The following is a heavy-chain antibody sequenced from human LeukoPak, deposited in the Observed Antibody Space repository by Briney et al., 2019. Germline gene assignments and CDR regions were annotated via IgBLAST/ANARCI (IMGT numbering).Heavy chain of an antibody. Sequence: GGSLRLSCAASGFTVSSNYMSWARQAPGKGLEWVSVIYSGGSTYYADSVKGRFIISRDNSKNTLYLQMNSLRAEDTAVYYCARATFWSGYQRDSWYMDVWGKGTPVTVSS. CDR3: ARATFWSGYQRDSWYMDV. D-gene: IGHD3-3*01. CDR2: IYSGGST. CDR1: GFTVSSNY. J-gene: IGHJ6*03. V-gene: IGHV3-66*02.